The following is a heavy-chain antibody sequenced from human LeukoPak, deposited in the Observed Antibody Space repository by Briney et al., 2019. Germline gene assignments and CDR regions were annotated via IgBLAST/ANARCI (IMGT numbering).Heavy chain of an antibody. CDR2: IYDSGST. Sequence: PSETLSLTCTVSGASISSYYWSWIRQPPGKGLEWIGYIYDSGSTNYNPSLKSRVTISVDTSENQFSLKLSSVTAADTAVYYCARARYSSGPWYWGQGTLVTVSS. CDR1: GASISSYY. V-gene: IGHV4-59*01. J-gene: IGHJ4*02. CDR3: ARARYSSGPWY. D-gene: IGHD6-19*01.